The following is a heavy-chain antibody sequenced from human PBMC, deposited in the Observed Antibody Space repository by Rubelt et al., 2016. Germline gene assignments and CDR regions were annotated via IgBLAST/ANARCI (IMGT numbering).Heavy chain of an antibody. CDR2: INPNSGGT. J-gene: IGHJ4*02. CDR3: ARDSWGYCSSTSCYMIAAAAPFDY. D-gene: IGHD2-2*02. Sequence: WMGWINPNSGGTNYAQKFQGRVTMTRDTSISTAYMELSRLRSDDTAVYYCARDSWGYCSSTSCYMIAAAAPFDYWGQGTLVTVSS. V-gene: IGHV1-2*02.